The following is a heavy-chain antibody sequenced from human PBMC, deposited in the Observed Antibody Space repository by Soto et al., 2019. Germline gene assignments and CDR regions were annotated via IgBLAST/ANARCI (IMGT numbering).Heavy chain of an antibody. Sequence: QVQLVESGGGVVQPGRSLRLSCAASGFAFSSYGMHWVRQTPGKGLEWVAVISYDGSNKYYADSVKGRFTISRDNSKITLYLQMTSLRAEDTAVYYCAKEWVYDSSVWSFDYWGQGTLVTVSS. J-gene: IGHJ4*02. D-gene: IGHD3-22*01. CDR2: ISYDGSNK. CDR3: AKEWVYDSSVWSFDY. CDR1: GFAFSSYG. V-gene: IGHV3-30*18.